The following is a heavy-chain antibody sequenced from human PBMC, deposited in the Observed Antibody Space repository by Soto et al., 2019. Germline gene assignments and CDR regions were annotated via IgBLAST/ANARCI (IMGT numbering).Heavy chain of an antibody. CDR2: IKGDGSEK. V-gene: IGHV3-7*01. Sequence: GGSLRLSCAASGFTFSSYSMKWVRQAPGKGLETVANIKGDGSEKTYVDSVKGRFTISRDNAKNSLYLEMDSLRAEDMAVYYCARNRGWDTLDYWGQGTLVTVSS. D-gene: IGHD6-19*01. CDR1: GFTFSSYS. J-gene: IGHJ4*02. CDR3: ARNRGWDTLDY.